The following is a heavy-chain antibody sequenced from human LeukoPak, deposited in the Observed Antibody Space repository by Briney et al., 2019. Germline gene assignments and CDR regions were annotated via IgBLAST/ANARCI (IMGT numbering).Heavy chain of an antibody. CDR1: GGSISSGIYY. D-gene: IGHD6-13*01. V-gene: IGHV4-61*02. Sequence: SETLSLTGTVSGGSISSGIYYWSWIRQPAGKGLEWIGRIYTSGSTNYNPSLKSRVTISVDTSKNQFSLKLSSVTAADTAVYYCARWGEIAAAGTEFDYWGQGTLVTVSS. J-gene: IGHJ4*02. CDR2: IYTSGST. CDR3: ARWGEIAAAGTEFDY.